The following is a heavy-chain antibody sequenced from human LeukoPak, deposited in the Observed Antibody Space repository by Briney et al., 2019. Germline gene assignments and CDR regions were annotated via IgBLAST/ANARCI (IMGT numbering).Heavy chain of an antibody. CDR1: GFTFDDYA. J-gene: IGHJ4*02. CDR2: IGWNSSSI. Sequence: GGSLRLSCAASGFTFDDYAMHWVRQAPGKGREWVSGIGWNSSSIGYADCVKGRFTISRDNAKNSLYLQMNSLRAEDTALYYCAKGRDYVDTAPVDYWGQGTLVTVSS. CDR3: AKGRDYVDTAPVDY. V-gene: IGHV3-9*01. D-gene: IGHD5-18*01.